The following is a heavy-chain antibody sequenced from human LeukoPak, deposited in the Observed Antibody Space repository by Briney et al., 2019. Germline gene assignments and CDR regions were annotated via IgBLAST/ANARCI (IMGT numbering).Heavy chain of an antibody. V-gene: IGHV3-9*01. CDR3: ARAGRRGRGAAFDI. CDR2: ISWNSGSI. Sequence: GGSLRLSCAASGFTFDDNAMHWVRQAPGKGLEWVSGISWNSGSIAYADSVRGRFTISRDNAKNSLYLQMNSLRAEDTAVYYCARAGRRGRGAAFDIWGQGTMVTVSS. J-gene: IGHJ3*02. D-gene: IGHD1-26*01. CDR1: GFTFDDNA.